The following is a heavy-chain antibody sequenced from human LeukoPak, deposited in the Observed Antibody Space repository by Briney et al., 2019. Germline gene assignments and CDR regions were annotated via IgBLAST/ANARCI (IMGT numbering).Heavy chain of an antibody. D-gene: IGHD2-15*01. Sequence: GGSLRLSCAASGFPFSSHAMSWVRQPPGKGLEWVAAISNGKTYYADSVRGRFAISRDDSTNTVYLHMNSLRDGDTALYHCVREAGYCAPVCVKTNWFDPWGQGTLVTVSS. CDR1: GFPFSSHA. CDR3: VREAGYCAPVCVKTNWFDP. J-gene: IGHJ5*02. CDR2: ISNGKT. V-gene: IGHV3-23*01.